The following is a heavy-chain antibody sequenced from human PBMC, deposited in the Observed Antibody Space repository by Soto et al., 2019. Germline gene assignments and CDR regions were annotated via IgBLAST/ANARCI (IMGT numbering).Heavy chain of an antibody. Sequence: EVQLVESGGGLVQPGGSLRLSCAASGFTFSSHWMSWVRQAPGKGLEWVANIHQDGSEKYYLDSVKGRFTISRDNSKTSLYLQLNRLRADDTAVYYCARSEILANDAFDIWGRGTLVTVSS. CDR2: IHQDGSEK. J-gene: IGHJ3*02. CDR1: GFTFSSHW. CDR3: ARSEILANDAFDI. V-gene: IGHV3-7*05.